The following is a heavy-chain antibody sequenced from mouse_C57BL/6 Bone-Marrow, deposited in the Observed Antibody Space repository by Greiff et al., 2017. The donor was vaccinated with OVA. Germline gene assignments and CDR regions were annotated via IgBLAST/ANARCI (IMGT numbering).Heavy chain of an antibody. CDR2: INPYNGGT. V-gene: IGHV1-19*01. J-gene: IGHJ2*01. Sequence: VHVKQSGPVLVKPGASVKMSCKASGYTFTDYYMNWVKQSHGKSLEWIGVINPYNGGTSYNQKFKGKATLTVDKSSSTAYMELNSLTSEDSAVYYCARRAHFDYWGQGTTLTVSS. CDR1: GYTFTDYY. CDR3: ARRAHFDY. D-gene: IGHD3-3*01.